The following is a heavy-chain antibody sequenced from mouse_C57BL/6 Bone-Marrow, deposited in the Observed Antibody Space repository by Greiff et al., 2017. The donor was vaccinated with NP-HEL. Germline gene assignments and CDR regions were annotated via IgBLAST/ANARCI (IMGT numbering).Heavy chain of an antibody. J-gene: IGHJ3*01. CDR3: ARGEGTSFAY. CDR2: IYPGDGDT. V-gene: IGHV1-82*01. Sequence: QVQLKESGPELVKPGASVKISCKASGYAFSSSWMNWVKQRPGKGLEWIGRIYPGDGDTNYNGKFKGKATLTADKSSSTAYMQLSSLTSEDSAVYFCARGEGTSFAYWGQGTLVTVSA. CDR1: GYAFSSSW.